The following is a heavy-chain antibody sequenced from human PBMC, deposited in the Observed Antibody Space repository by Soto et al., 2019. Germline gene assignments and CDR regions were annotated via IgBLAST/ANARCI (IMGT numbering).Heavy chain of an antibody. CDR1: GFTFITYA. D-gene: IGHD1-26*01. J-gene: IGHJ6*02. CDR2: ISGGGGST. Sequence: GRALRLSCSSSGFTFITYAMDWVRPAPGKGLEWVSAISGGGGSTYYADSVKGRVTISRDNSKNTLYLQMNSLRAEDTAVYYCAKVSLGALTFTDYYYYGLDGWGQGNTVTVS. V-gene: IGHV3-23*01. CDR3: AKVSLGALTFTDYYYYGLDG.